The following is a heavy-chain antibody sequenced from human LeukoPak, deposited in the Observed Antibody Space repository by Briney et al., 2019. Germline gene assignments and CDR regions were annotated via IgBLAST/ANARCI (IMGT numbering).Heavy chain of an antibody. V-gene: IGHV4-39*07. J-gene: IGHJ6*04. Sequence: SETLSLTCTVSGGSISSSSYYWGWIRQPPGKGLEWIGSIYYSGSTYYNPSLKSRVTISVDTSKNQFSLKLSSVTAADTAVYYCARGSIKMDVWGKGTTVTISS. CDR3: ARGSIKMDV. CDR2: IYYSGST. CDR1: GGSISSSSYY.